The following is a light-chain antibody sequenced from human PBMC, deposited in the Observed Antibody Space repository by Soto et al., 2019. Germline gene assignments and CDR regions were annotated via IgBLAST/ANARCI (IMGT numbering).Light chain of an antibody. J-gene: IGKJ2*01. CDR1: ESISRW. CDR2: RAS. CDR3: QQYKSYSPYT. V-gene: IGKV1-5*03. Sequence: DVRMTQSPSTLSASVGDRVTITCRASESISRWLAWYQQKPGKAPKLLIHRASTLETGVPSRISGSGSGTDFTLTISNLQPDDFATYYCQQYKSYSPYTFGQGTKVEIK.